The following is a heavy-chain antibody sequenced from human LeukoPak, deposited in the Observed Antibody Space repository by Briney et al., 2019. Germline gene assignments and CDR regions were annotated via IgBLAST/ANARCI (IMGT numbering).Heavy chain of an antibody. CDR3: ARDGGTGDIVVVPAALSNYYYYGMDV. V-gene: IGHV3-7*03. CDR2: IKQDGSEK. D-gene: IGHD2-2*01. CDR1: GFTFSSYW. Sequence: GGSLGLSCAASGFTFSSYWMSWVRQAPGKGLEWVANIKQDGSEKYYVDSVKGRFTISRDNAKNSLYLQMNSLRAEDTAVYYCARDGGTGDIVVVPAALSNYYYYGMDVWGKGTTVTVSS. J-gene: IGHJ6*04.